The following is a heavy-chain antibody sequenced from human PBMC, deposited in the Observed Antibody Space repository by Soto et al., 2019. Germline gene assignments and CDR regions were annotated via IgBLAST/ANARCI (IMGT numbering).Heavy chain of an antibody. CDR3: ARRALADYYYMDV. V-gene: IGHV3-64*01. CDR1: GFTFSSDA. J-gene: IGHJ6*03. Sequence: EVQLVESGGGLAQPGGSLRLSCAASGFTFSSDAMDWVRQAPGKGLEYVSGISSNGICTYYASYVKGRFTISRDNSRDTVYLQMDSLRPEDMAVYYCARRALADYYYMDVWGKGTTVTVS. CDR2: ISSNGICT.